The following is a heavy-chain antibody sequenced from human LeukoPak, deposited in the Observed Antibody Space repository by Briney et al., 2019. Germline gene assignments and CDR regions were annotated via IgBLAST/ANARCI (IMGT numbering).Heavy chain of an antibody. J-gene: IGHJ4*02. V-gene: IGHV3-30*04. CDR3: AREDHSKGDY. CDR1: GFTFSSYA. CDR2: ISYDGSNK. D-gene: IGHD2/OR15-2a*01. Sequence: PGGSLRLSCAASGFTFSSYAMHWVRQAPGKWLEWVAVISYDGSNKYYADSVKGRFTISRDNSKNTLYLQMNSLRAEDTAVYYCAREDHSKGDYWGQGTLVTVSS.